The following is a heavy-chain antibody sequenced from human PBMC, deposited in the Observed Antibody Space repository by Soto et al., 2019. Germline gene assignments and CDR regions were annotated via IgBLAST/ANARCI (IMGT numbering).Heavy chain of an antibody. V-gene: IGHV1-2*02. CDR1: GYTFTGYF. Sequence: ASVKVSCKASGYTFTGYFMHWVRQARGQGLEWMGCINPNSGATKYAQKFQGRVTLTRDTSINTAYMEISMLRSDDTAVYYCTRGGGTILAPLPWGQGTLVTVSS. D-gene: IGHD3-3*01. J-gene: IGHJ5*02. CDR3: TRGGGTILAPLP. CDR2: INPNSGAT.